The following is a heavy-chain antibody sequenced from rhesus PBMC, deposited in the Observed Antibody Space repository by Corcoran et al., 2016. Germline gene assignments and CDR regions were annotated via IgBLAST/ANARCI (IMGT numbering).Heavy chain of an antibody. Sequence: EVQLVESGGGLAPPGGSLRLSWVCSGFPFIIYGFHWVRQAQGKGLEWVAVISSDGSKKDVADSVKERITISRDNSKNTLYLQMSNLRLEDTAVYFCAKMVSSWNNPAFDFWGQGLRVTVSS. V-gene: IGHV3-54*02. CDR1: GFPFIIYG. J-gene: IGHJ3*01. D-gene: IGHD1-20*01. CDR2: ISSDGSKK. CDR3: AKMVSSWNNPAFDF.